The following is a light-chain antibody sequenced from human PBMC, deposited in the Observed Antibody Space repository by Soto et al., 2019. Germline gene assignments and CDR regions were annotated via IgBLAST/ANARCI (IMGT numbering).Light chain of an antibody. CDR1: QSLSSTN. CDR3: QQRSYLPQGFT. Sequence: EIVMTQSPAALSVCPGERATLSFRASQSLSSTNLAWYQQKPGQAPSLLIYVASNRATGIPARLSGSGSGTDFTLTISSLEPGEFGVYFCQQRSYLPQGFTFGPGTKVDIK. V-gene: IGKV3-11*01. CDR2: VAS. J-gene: IGKJ3*01.